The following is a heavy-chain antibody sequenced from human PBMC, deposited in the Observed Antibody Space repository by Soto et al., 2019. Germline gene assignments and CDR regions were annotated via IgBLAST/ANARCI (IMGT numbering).Heavy chain of an antibody. V-gene: IGHV4-4*07. J-gene: IGHJ5*02. CDR2: IYATGTT. CDR1: GSSISGFY. Sequence: SETLSLTCAVSGSSISGFYWSWIRKSAGKGLEWIGRIYATGTTDYNPSLKSRVMMSVDTSKKQFSLKLRSVTAADTAVYYCVRDGTKTLRDWFDPWG. D-gene: IGHD1-1*01. CDR3: VRDGTKTLRDWFDP.